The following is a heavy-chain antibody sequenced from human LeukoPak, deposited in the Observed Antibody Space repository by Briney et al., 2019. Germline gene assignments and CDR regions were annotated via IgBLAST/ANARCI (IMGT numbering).Heavy chain of an antibody. J-gene: IGHJ5*02. CDR2: INPHKGNT. CDR1: GYTFTRYG. V-gene: IGHV1-18*01. CDR3: ARGYYDILTGYYRGSWFDP. Sequence: GSAVTVSCKASGYTFTRYGISWVRQPPGQGLEWMGWINPHKGNTNNEQKFQGRVTITTDTSTSTAYMELRSLRSDDTAVYYCARGYYDILTGYYRGSWFDPWGQGTLVTVSS. D-gene: IGHD3-9*01.